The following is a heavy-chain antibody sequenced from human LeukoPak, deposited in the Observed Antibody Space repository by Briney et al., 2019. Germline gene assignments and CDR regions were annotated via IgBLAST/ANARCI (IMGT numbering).Heavy chain of an antibody. CDR3: ARNDLNGDYFDY. V-gene: IGHV4-39*07. CDR2: IYYSGST. J-gene: IGHJ4*02. CDR1: GGSISSSSYY. Sequence: PSETLSLTCTVSGGSISSSSYYWGWIRQPPGKGLEWIGSIYYSGSTYYNPSLKSRVTISVDTSKNQFSLKLSSVTAADTAVYYCARNDLNGDYFDYWGQGTLVTVSS. D-gene: IGHD1-1*01.